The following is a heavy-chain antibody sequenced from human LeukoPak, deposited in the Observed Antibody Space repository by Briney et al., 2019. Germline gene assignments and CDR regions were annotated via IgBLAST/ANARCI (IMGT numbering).Heavy chain of an antibody. Sequence: SETLSLTCTVSGGSISSGDYYWSWIRQPPGKGLEWIAYMYYSGSTYYNPSLKSRVTKSADTSKNQLSLKLSSVTAADTAVYYCARPYYYDSRIDPWGQGILVTVSS. CDR3: ARPYYYDSRIDP. V-gene: IGHV4-30-4*01. CDR2: MYYSGST. J-gene: IGHJ5*02. CDR1: GGSISSGDYY. D-gene: IGHD3-22*01.